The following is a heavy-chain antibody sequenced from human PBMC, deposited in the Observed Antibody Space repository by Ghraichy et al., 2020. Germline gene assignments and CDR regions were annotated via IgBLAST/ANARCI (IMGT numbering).Heavy chain of an antibody. Sequence: SVKVSCKASGGTFSSYAISWVRQAPGQGLEWMGGIIPIFGTANYAQKFQGRVTITADESTSTAYMELSSLRSEDTAVYYCASPDTVFGVVRPHLTRYCYDIDVWGQGTTVTVSS. D-gene: IGHD3-3*01. V-gene: IGHV1-69*13. J-gene: IGHJ6*02. CDR1: GGTFSSYA. CDR3: ASPDTVFGVVRPHLTRYCYDIDV. CDR2: IIPIFGTA.